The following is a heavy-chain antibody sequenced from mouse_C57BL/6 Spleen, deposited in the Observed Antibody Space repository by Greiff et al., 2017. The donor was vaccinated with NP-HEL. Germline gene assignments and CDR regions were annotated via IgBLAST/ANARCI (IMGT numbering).Heavy chain of an antibody. Sequence: VQLQQSGAELARPGASVKMSCKASGYTFTSYTMHWVKQRPGQGLEWIGYINPSSGYTKYNQKFKDKATLTADKSSSTAYMQLSSLTSEDSAVYYCAKLYYYGSSYGYFDYWGQGTTLTVSS. CDR1: GYTFTSYT. V-gene: IGHV1-4*01. CDR2: INPSSGYT. J-gene: IGHJ2*01. CDR3: AKLYYYGSSYGYFDY. D-gene: IGHD1-1*01.